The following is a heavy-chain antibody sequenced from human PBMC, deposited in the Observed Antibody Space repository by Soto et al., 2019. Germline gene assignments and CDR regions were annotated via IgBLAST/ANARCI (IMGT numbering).Heavy chain of an antibody. J-gene: IGHJ3*02. CDR1: GFSLSTSGVG. V-gene: IGHV2-5*02. Sequence: SGPTLVNPTQTLTLTCTFSGFSLSTSGVGVGWIRQPPGKALEWLALIYWDDDKRYSPSLKSRLTITKDTSKNQVVLTMTNMDPVDTATYYCAHRDYGDRPPDDAFDIWGQGTMVTVSS. D-gene: IGHD4-17*01. CDR3: AHRDYGDRPPDDAFDI. CDR2: IYWDDDK.